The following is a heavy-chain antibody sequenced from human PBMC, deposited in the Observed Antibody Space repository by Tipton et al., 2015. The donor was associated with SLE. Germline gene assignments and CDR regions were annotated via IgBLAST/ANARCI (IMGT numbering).Heavy chain of an antibody. Sequence: TLSLTCTVSGGSISSYYWSWIRQPPGKGLEWIGYIHYSGSTNYNPSLKSRVTISVDTSMNQFSLKLSSVTAADTAVYYCARDEPLFSRQFQHWGQGTLVTVSS. V-gene: IGHV4-59*01. CDR2: IHYSGST. CDR3: ARDEPLFSRQFQH. CDR1: GGSISSYY. J-gene: IGHJ1*01. D-gene: IGHD6-13*01.